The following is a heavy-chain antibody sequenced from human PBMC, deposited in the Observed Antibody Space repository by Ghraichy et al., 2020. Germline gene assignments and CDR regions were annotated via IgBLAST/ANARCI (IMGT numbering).Heavy chain of an antibody. CDR2: ITSSSSTK. D-gene: IGHD2-21*01. V-gene: IGHV3-48*02. Sequence: LSLTCVGSGFTLSGYSMNWVRQAPGKPLEWGSYITSSSSTKAYADSVKGRFTLSRDNAQNSLHLQMNSLRDEDTAVYYCARGSAVVRYYYYDGMDVWGQGTTVTVS. CDR1: GFTLSGYS. CDR3: ARGSAVVRYYYYDGMDV. J-gene: IGHJ6*02.